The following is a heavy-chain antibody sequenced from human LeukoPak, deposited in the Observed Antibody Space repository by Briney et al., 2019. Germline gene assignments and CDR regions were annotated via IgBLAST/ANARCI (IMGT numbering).Heavy chain of an antibody. D-gene: IGHD4-17*01. J-gene: IGHJ4*02. CDR2: IRYDGSNK. CDR3: AKEMPTVNTGDY. CDR1: GFTFSSYG. V-gene: IGHV3-30*02. Sequence: GGSLRLSCAASGFTFSSYGMHWVRQAPGKGLDWVAFIRYDGSNKYYADSVKGRFTISRDNSKNTLYLQMNSRRAEDTAVYYCAKEMPTVNTGDYWGQGTMVTVSS.